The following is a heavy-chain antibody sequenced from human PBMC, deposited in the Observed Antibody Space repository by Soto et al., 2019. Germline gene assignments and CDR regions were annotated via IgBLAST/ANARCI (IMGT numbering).Heavy chain of an antibody. V-gene: IGHV3-48*02. Sequence: PGGSVRLSCAASGFTFRSYSMNWVRQAPGKGLEWVSYISSSNRTINYADSVKGRFIISRDNAKNSLYPQMHSPRDEDTAVYYCAREGWPLLQTGMDVWGQGTTVTVSS. CDR2: ISSSNRTI. J-gene: IGHJ6*02. D-gene: IGHD2-15*01. CDR1: GFTFRSYS. CDR3: AREGWPLLQTGMDV.